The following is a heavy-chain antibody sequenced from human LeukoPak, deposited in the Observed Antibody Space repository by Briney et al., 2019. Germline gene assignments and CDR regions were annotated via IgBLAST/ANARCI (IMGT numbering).Heavy chain of an antibody. V-gene: IGHV3-73*01. CDR3: SRTSDAAWYFDL. CDR1: GFTFSGSA. J-gene: IGHJ2*01. D-gene: IGHD6-25*01. CDR2: VRSKDNGYAT. Sequence: GGSLRLSCAASGFTFSGSAMHWVRQASGKGLEWVVRVRSKDNGYATSYSASVRGRFTISRDDSKNMAYLQMDSLKTEDTAVYFCSRTSDAAWYFDLWGRGTLVTVSS.